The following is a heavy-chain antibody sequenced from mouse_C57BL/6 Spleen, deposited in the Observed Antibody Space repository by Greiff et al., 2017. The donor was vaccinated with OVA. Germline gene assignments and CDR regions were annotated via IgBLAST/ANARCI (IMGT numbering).Heavy chain of an antibody. CDR1: GFSFNTYA. CDR2: IRSKSNNYAT. J-gene: IGHJ4*01. V-gene: IGHV10-1*01. CDR3: VSHGNYPYYAMDY. Sequence: EVQLVESGGGLVQPKGSLKLSCAASGFSFNTYAMNWVRQAPGKGLEWVARIRSKSNNYATYYADSVKDRFTISRDDSESMLYLQMNNLKTEDTAMYYCVSHGNYPYYAMDYWGQGTSVTVSS. D-gene: IGHD2-1*01.